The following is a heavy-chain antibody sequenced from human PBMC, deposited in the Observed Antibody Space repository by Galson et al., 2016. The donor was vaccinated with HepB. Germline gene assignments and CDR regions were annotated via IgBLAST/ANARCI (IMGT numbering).Heavy chain of an antibody. CDR3: AARLGESLES. CDR1: GFTFGKYA. J-gene: IGHJ5*02. CDR2: IGWNSETI. D-gene: IGHD3-16*01. V-gene: IGHV3-9*01. Sequence: SLRLSCAGSGFTFGKYAMHWVRQAPGKGLEWVSGIGWNSETIGYADSVKGRFTTSRDNAENSVYLQLNSLRAEDTALYYCAARLGESLESWGQGTQVTVSS.